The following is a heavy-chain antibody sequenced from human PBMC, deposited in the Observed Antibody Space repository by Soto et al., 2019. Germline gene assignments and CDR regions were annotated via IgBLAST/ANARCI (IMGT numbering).Heavy chain of an antibody. V-gene: IGHV3-21*01. CDR2: ITSASFI. CDR3: ARVSDFFGDPLDY. Sequence: EVQLVESGGRLVKPGESLRLSCAASGFTFSTYTIHWVRQAPGKGLEWVSSITSASFIKYADSVKGRFTISRDNAKNSLYLQMNSLRAEDTALYYCARVSDFFGDPLDYWGQGTLVTVSS. D-gene: IGHD4-17*01. J-gene: IGHJ4*02. CDR1: GFTFSTYT.